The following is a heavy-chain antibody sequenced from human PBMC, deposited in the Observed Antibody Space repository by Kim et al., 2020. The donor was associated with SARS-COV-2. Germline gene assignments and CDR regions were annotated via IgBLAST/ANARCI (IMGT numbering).Heavy chain of an antibody. Sequence: GGSLRLSCAASGFTFSKYAMTWVRQAPGKGLEWVSAISGSGGSTFYADSVKGRFTISRDNTRDSIYMQMHKLRGEDAAGSYGEKDGNSVFAGIAECLW. V-gene: IGHV3-23*01. J-gene: IGHJ2*01. D-gene: IGHD1-26*01. CDR1: GFTFSKYA. CDR2: ISGSGGST. CDR3: EKDGNSVFAGIAECL.